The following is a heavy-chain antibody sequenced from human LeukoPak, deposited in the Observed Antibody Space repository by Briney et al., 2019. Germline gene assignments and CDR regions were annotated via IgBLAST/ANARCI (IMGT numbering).Heavy chain of an antibody. D-gene: IGHD3-3*01. CDR1: GFTFSSYS. J-gene: IGHJ4*02. Sequence: PGGSLRLSCAASGFTFSSYSMNWVRQAPGKGLEWVSSISSSGSYIYYADSVKGRFTISRDNAKNSLYLQMNSLRAEDTAVYYCARDRGYDFWSGYYTGSSGYFDYWGQGTLVTVSS. CDR3: ARDRGYDFWSGYYTGSSGYFDY. V-gene: IGHV3-21*01. CDR2: ISSSGSYI.